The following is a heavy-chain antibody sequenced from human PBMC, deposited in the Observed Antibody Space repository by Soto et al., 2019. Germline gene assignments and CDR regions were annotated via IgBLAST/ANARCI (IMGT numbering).Heavy chain of an antibody. CDR2: ISYDGSTK. CDR1: GFTFSSYG. CDR3: GKCVVTTHPPDY. D-gene: IGHD2-21*02. J-gene: IGHJ4*02. Sequence: QMQLVESGGGAVQPGRSLRLSCAASGFTFSSYGMHWVRQAPGKGLEWVAVISYDGSTKYYGDSFTGRFTISRDNSKNTLYLQMNSLRTEDTALYYCGKCVVTTHPPDYWGQGTLVTVSS. V-gene: IGHV3-30*18.